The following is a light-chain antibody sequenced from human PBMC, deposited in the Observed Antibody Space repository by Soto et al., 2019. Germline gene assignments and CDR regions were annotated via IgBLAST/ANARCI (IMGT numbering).Light chain of an antibody. V-gene: IGKV3-15*01. CDR3: QQYNNWALT. CDR1: QSVGTN. J-gene: IGKJ4*01. Sequence: EIVMTQSPAALSVSPGESATLSCRASQSVGTNFAWYQQKPGQAPSLLIYGASTRATGIPARFSGSGSGTEFTLSISSLQSEDFAVYYCQQYNNWALTFGGGTKVDIK. CDR2: GAS.